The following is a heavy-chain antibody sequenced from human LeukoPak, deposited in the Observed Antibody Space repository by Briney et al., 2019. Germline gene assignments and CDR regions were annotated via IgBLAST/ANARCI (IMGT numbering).Heavy chain of an antibody. CDR3: ARNLVGASEDYFDY. CDR1: GFTFSNYG. Sequence: GGSLRLSCAASGFTFSNYGMHWVRQAPGKGLEWVASMSYDGSNKYYADSVKGRFTISRDNSKNTLYLQMNSLRAEDTAVYYCARNLVGASEDYFDYWGQGTLVTVSS. J-gene: IGHJ4*02. CDR2: MSYDGSNK. V-gene: IGHV3-30*03. D-gene: IGHD1-26*01.